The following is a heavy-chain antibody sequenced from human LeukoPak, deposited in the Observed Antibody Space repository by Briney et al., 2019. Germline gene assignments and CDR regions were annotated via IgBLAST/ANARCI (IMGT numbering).Heavy chain of an antibody. CDR3: ARVGPYYYDSSGYYYYFEY. V-gene: IGHV3-23*01. Sequence: GGSLKLSCAASGFTFSSYAMSWVRQAPGKGLEWVSAISGSGGSTYYADSVKGRFTISRDNSKNTLYLQMNSLRVDDTALYYCARVGPYYYDSSGYYYYFEYWGQGTLVTVSS. CDR1: GFTFSSYA. D-gene: IGHD3-22*01. CDR2: ISGSGGST. J-gene: IGHJ4*02.